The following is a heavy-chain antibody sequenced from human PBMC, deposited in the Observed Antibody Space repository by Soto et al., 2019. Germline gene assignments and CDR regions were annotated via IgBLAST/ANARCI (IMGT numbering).Heavy chain of an antibody. CDR3: ARRLSAIEGFDY. Sequence: PGESLKISCKGSGYSFTTSWIGWVRQMPGKGLEWMGLIYPGDSDTRYSPSFQGQVTITVDKSINTAYLQWSGLKASDTAIYYCARRLSAIEGFDYWGQGTVVTVSS. CDR1: GYSFTTSW. CDR2: IYPGDSDT. D-gene: IGHD2-21*01. J-gene: IGHJ4*02. V-gene: IGHV5-51*01.